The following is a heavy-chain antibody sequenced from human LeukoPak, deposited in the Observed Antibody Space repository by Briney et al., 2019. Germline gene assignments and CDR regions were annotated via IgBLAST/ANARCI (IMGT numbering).Heavy chain of an antibody. CDR2: INPNSGGT. J-gene: IGHJ2*01. D-gene: IGHD3-22*01. CDR3: ARVSVGITMIVVARPWYFDL. V-gene: IGHV1-2*02. Sequence: ASVKVSCKASGYTFIGYYMHWVRQAPGQGLEWMGWINPNSGGTNYAQKFQGRVTMTRDTSISTAYMELSRLRSDDTAVYYCARVSVGITMIVVARPWYFDLWGRGTLVTVSS. CDR1: GYTFIGYY.